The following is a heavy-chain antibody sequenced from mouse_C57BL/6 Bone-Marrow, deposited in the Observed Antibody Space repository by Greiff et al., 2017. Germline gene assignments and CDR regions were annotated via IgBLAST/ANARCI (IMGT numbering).Heavy chain of an antibody. D-gene: IGHD2-4*01. J-gene: IGHJ3*01. CDR1: GYTFTDYY. V-gene: IGHV1-19*01. CDR3: ARCPSGYDYDMAWFAY. CDR2: INPYNGGT. Sequence: EVQLQQSGPVLVKPGASVKMSCKASGYTFTDYYMNWVKQSHGKSLEWIGVINPYNGGTSYNQKFKGKATLTVDKSSSTAYMELNSLTSEDSAVYYCARCPSGYDYDMAWFAYWGQGTLVTVSA.